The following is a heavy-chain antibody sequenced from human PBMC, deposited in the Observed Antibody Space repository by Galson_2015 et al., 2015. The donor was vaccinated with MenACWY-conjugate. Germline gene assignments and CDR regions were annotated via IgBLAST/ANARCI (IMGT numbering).Heavy chain of an antibody. D-gene: IGHD2-15*01. Sequence: SLRLSCAASGFTFSSFAMSWVRQAPGKGLEWVSALSDSGGHTHHADPLKGRVPISRENSQRKMYLQMNSLRAEDTAVYYCAKVAGYCSDDTCYSDYWGQGTLVTVSS. V-gene: IGHV3-23*01. CDR1: GFTFSSFA. J-gene: IGHJ4*02. CDR3: AKVAGYCSDDTCYSDY. CDR2: LSDSGGHT.